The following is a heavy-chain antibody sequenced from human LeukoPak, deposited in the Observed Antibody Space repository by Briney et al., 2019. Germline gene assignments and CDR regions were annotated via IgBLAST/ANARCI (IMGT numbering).Heavy chain of an antibody. J-gene: IGHJ4*02. CDR2: ISGGTT. V-gene: IGHV3-49*03. D-gene: IGHD6-19*01. CDR3: SRGSGWLSVY. Sequence: HPGGSLRLSCTASGFTFGDYLMSWFRQAPGKGLEWIGFISGGTTEYAASVKGRFTISRDDSTSIAYLQMNSLTTEGTAVYYCSRGSGWLSVYWGQGTLVTVSS. CDR1: GFTFGDYL.